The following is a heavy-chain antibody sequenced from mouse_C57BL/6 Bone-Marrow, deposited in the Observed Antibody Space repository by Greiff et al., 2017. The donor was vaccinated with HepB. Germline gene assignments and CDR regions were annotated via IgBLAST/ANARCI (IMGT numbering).Heavy chain of an antibody. D-gene: IGHD3-1*01. CDR1: GYTFTSYW. Sequence: VQLQQPGAELVKPGASVKLSCKASGYTFTSYWMQWVKQRPGQGLEWIGEIAPSDSYTNYNQKFKGKATLTVDTSSSTAYMQLSSLTSEDSAVYYCARGGVPYWGQGTTLTVSS. CDR2: IAPSDSYT. CDR3: ARGGVPY. V-gene: IGHV1-50*01. J-gene: IGHJ2*01.